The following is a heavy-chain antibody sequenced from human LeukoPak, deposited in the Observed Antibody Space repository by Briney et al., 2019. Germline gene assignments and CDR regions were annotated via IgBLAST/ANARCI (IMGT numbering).Heavy chain of an antibody. Sequence: GGSLRLSCAASGFTFSSYWMHWVRQPPGKGLEWVANIKQDGSEKYYVDSVKGRFTISRDSAQNSLCLQMNSLRAEDTAVYYCARAMDVWGQGTTVTVSS. CDR2: IKQDGSEK. CDR3: ARAMDV. CDR1: GFTFSSYW. V-gene: IGHV3-7*01. J-gene: IGHJ6*02.